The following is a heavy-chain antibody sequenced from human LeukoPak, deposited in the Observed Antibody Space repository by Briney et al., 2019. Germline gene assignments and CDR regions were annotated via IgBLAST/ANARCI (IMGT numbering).Heavy chain of an antibody. CDR1: GYSFTSYW. CDR2: IYPGDSDT. D-gene: IGHD3-3*01. V-gene: IGHV5-51*01. Sequence: GESLKISCKGSGYSFTSYWIGWVRQMPGKGLDWMGIIYPGDSDTRYSPSFQGQVTISADKSISTAYLQWSSLKASDTAMYYCVSGSVLEWLLLTYWGQGTLVTVSS. J-gene: IGHJ4*02. CDR3: VSGSVLEWLLLTY.